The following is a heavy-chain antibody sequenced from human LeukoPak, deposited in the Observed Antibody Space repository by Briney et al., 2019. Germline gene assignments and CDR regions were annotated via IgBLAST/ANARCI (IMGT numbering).Heavy chain of an antibody. J-gene: IGHJ4*02. V-gene: IGHV3-21*01. Sequence: GGSLRLSCAASGFTFSSYSMNWVRQAPGKGLEWVSSISPSSSYIYYGDSAKGRFTISRDNAKNSLYLQMNSLRAEDTAVYYCTRDPYGDYASDYWGQGTLVTVSS. D-gene: IGHD4-17*01. CDR3: TRDPYGDYASDY. CDR2: ISPSSSYI. CDR1: GFTFSSYS.